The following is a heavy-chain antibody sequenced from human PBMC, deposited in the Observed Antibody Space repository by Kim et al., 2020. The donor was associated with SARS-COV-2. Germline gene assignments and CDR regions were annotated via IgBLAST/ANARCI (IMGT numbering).Heavy chain of an antibody. CDR2: ISGSGGST. D-gene: IGHD1-26*01. CDR1: GFTFSSYA. CDR3: AKPKKVVGAKGYYFDY. V-gene: IGHV3-23*01. Sequence: GGSLRLSCAASGFTFSSYAMSWVRQAPGKGLEWVSAISGSGGSTYYADSVKGRFTISRDNSKNTLYLQMNSLRAEDTAVYYCAKPKKVVGAKGYYFDYWGQGTLVTVSS. J-gene: IGHJ4*02.